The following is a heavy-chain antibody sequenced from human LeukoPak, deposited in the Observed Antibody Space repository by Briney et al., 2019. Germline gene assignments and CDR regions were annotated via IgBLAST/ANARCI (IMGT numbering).Heavy chain of an antibody. J-gene: IGHJ6*03. Sequence: GGSLRLSCAASGFTFSSYWMSWVRQAPGKGLEWVANIKQDGSEKYYVDSVKGRFTISRDNAKNSLYLQMNSLRAEDTAVYYCARGHSGRHYYYYMDVWGKGTTVTVSS. V-gene: IGHV3-7*01. CDR2: IKQDGSEK. D-gene: IGHD1-26*01. CDR3: ARGHSGRHYYYYMDV. CDR1: GFTFSSYW.